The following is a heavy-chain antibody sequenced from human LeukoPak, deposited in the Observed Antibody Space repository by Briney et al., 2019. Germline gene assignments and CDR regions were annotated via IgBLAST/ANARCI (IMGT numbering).Heavy chain of an antibody. J-gene: IGHJ4*02. CDR3: ARNGYTSGWYRN. D-gene: IGHD6-19*01. V-gene: IGHV3-53*01. CDR2: IYSGGST. Sequence: GGSLRLSCAASGFTVSSNYMSWVRQAPGKGLEWVSTIYSGGSTYYADSVKGRFTISRDTSKNTLYHQMNSLRGEDTAVYYCARNGYTSGWYRNWGQGTLVTVSS. CDR1: GFTVSSNY.